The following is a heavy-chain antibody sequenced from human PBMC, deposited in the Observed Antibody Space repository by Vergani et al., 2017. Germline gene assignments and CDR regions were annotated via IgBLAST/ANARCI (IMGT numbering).Heavy chain of an antibody. Sequence: QVQLQESGPGLVKPSETLSLTCTVSGYSISSGYYWGWIRQPPGKGLEWIGSIYHSGSTYYTPSLKSRVTISVDTSKNQFSLKLSSVTAADTAVYYCARAVVVPAVRGWFDPWGQGTLVTVSS. CDR1: GYSISSGYY. V-gene: IGHV4-38-2*02. CDR3: ARAVVVPAVRGWFDP. D-gene: IGHD2-2*01. CDR2: IYHSGST. J-gene: IGHJ5*02.